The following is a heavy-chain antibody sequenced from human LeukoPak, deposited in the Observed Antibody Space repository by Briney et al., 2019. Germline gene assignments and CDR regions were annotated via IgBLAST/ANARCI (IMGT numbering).Heavy chain of an antibody. CDR3: ARGISEWELDY. CDR2: IYTSGST. D-gene: IGHD1-26*01. CDR1: GGSIGFYF. Sequence: SETLSLTCTVSGGSIGFYFWSWIRQSAGKGLEWIGRIYTSGSTNYNPSLKSRVTISVDTSKNQFSLQLSSVTAADTAVYYCARGISEWELDYWGQGTLVTVSS. V-gene: IGHV4-4*07. J-gene: IGHJ4*02.